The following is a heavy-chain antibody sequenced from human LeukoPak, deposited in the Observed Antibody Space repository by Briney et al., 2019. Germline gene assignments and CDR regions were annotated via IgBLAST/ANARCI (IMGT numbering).Heavy chain of an antibody. CDR3: ARQENYDFWSGTEYYGMDV. CDR2: IYYSGST. Sequence: SETLSLTCTVSGGSISSYYWSWIRQPPGKGLEWIGYIYYSGSTNYNPSLKSRVTISVDTSKNQFSLKLSSVTAADTAVYYCARQENYDFWSGTEYYGMDVWGQGTTVTVSS. D-gene: IGHD3-3*01. CDR1: GGSISSYY. V-gene: IGHV4-59*08. J-gene: IGHJ6*02.